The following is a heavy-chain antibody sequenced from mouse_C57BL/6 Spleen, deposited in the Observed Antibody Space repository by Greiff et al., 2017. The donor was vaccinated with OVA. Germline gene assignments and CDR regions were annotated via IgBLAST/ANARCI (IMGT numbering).Heavy chain of an antibody. CDR3: ARDDYGDDFYYAMDY. D-gene: IGHD2-4*01. CDR1: GYTFTDYY. Sequence: EVQLQQSGPVLVKPGASVKMSCKASGYTFTDYYMNWVKQSHGKSLEWIGVINPYNGGTSYNQKFKGKATLTVEKSSSTAYMELNSLTSEDSAVYYCARDDYGDDFYYAMDYWGQGTSVTVSS. CDR2: INPYNGGT. J-gene: IGHJ4*01. V-gene: IGHV1-19*01.